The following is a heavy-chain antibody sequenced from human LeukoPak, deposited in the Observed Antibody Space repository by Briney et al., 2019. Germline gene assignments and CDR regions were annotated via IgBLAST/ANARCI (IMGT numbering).Heavy chain of an antibody. CDR3: ARDEGIAVALDY. CDR2: ISSSSSYI. J-gene: IGHJ4*02. V-gene: IGHV3-21*01. Sequence: KPGGSLRLSCAASGFTFSSYSMNWVRQAPGKGLEWISSISSSSSYIYYADSVNGRFTISRDNAQNPLYLQMNSLRGEDTAVYYCARDEGIAVALDYWGQGTLVTVSS. CDR1: GFTFSSYS. D-gene: IGHD6-19*01.